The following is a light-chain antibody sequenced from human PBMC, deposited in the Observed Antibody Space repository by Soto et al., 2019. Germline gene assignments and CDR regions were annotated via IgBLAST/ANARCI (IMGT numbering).Light chain of an antibody. CDR2: GAS. Sequence: VSTQSPCTVSLSPGERATLSCRASQSVSSSYLAWYQQKPGQAPRLLIYGASSRATGIPDRFSGSGSGTDFTLTISRLEPEDFAVYYCQQYGSSPPITFGQGTRLEIK. CDR1: QSVSSSY. J-gene: IGKJ5*01. CDR3: QQYGSSPPIT. V-gene: IGKV3-20*01.